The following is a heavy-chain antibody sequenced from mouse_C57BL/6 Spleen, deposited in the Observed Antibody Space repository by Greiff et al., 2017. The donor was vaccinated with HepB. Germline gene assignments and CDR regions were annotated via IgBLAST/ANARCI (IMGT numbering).Heavy chain of an antibody. CDR1: GYTFTDYY. D-gene: IGHD2-5*01. V-gene: IGHV1-26*01. Sequence: EVQLQQSGPELVKPGASVKISCKASGYTFTDYYMNWVKQSHGKSLEWIGDINPNNGGTSYNQKFKGKATLTVDKSSSTAYMELSSLTSEDSAVYYGARAYYSNAWFAYWGQGTLVTVSA. CDR3: ARAYYSNAWFAY. CDR2: INPNNGGT. J-gene: IGHJ3*01.